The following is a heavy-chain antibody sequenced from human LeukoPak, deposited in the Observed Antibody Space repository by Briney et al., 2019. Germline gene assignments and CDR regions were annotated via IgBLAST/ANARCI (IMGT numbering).Heavy chain of an antibody. V-gene: IGHV4-34*01. CDR1: GGSFSGYY. CDR2: INHSGSS. J-gene: IGHJ4*02. CDR3: ARGRGIQLWAYFDY. Sequence: PSETLSLTCAVYGGSFSGYYWSWIRQPPGKGLEWIGEINHSGSSNYNPSLKSRVTISVDTSKNQFSLKLSSVTAADTAVYYCARGRGIQLWAYFDYRGQGTLVTVSS. D-gene: IGHD5-18*01.